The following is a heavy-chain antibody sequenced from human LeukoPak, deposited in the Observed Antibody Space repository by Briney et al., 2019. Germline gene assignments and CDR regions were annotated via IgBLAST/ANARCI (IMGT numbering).Heavy chain of an antibody. CDR2: ISYDGSTK. D-gene: IGHD5-12*01. Sequence: GGSLRLSCAASGFTFSSYTMHWVRQAPGKGLEWVALISYDGSTKYYADSVKGRFTISRDNSKNTLYLQMNSLRAEDTAVYYCATAGGYSGYVIDDFDIWGQGTMVTVSS. CDR1: GFTFSSYT. J-gene: IGHJ3*02. CDR3: ATAGGYSGYVIDDFDI. V-gene: IGHV3-30-3*01.